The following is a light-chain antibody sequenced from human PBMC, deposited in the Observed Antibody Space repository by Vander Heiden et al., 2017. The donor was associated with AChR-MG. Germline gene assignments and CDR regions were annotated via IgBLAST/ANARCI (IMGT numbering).Light chain of an antibody. Sequence: QSALTQPASVSGSPGQSITISCTGTSSDDGGYNYVSWYQQHPSKVPQLMIYDVCDPPSGVFNCLSGSKSSNTAPPTFSGLQAEDQADYYCSLYTSRSTPRVVFGRGTKLTVL. V-gene: IGLV2-14*03. CDR2: DVC. J-gene: IGLJ2*01. CDR3: SLYTSRSTPRVV. CDR1: SSDDGGYNY.